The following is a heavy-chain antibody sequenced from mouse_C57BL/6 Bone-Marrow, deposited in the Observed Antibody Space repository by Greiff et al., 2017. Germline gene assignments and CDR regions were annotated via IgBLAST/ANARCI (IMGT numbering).Heavy chain of an antibody. Sequence: QVQLKESGPGLVQPSQSLSITCTVSGFSLTSYGVHWVRQSPGKGLEWLGVIWRGGSTDYNAAFMSRLSITKDNSKSQVFFKMNSLQADDTAIYYCANVYYYGSSDAMDYWSQGTSVTVSS. CDR3: ANVYYYGSSDAMDY. V-gene: IGHV2-5*01. J-gene: IGHJ4*01. D-gene: IGHD1-1*01. CDR1: GFSLTSYG. CDR2: IWRGGST.